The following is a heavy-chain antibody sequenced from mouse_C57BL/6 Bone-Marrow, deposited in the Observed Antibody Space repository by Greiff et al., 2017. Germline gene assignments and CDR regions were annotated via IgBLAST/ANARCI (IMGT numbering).Heavy chain of an antibody. V-gene: IGHV1-52*01. CDR1: GYTFTSYW. Sequence: QVQLQQPGAELVRPGSSVKLSCKASGYTFTSYWMHWVKQRPIQGLEWIGNIDPSDSETHYNQKFKDKATLTVDKSSSTAYMQLSSLTSEDSAVYYGARGGSNYVYFGYWGQGTTLTVSS. J-gene: IGHJ2*01. CDR2: IDPSDSET. CDR3: ARGGSNYVYFGY. D-gene: IGHD2-5*01.